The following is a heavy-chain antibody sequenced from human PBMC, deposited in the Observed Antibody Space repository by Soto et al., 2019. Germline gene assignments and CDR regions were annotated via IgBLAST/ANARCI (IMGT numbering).Heavy chain of an antibody. Sequence: SVKVSCKASGGTYSSYAISWVRQAPGQGLEWMGGIIPIFGTANYAQKFQGRVTITADESTSTAYMELSSLRSEDTAVYYCAREGRKNQLLYNWFDPWGQGTLVTVSS. CDR2: IIPIFGTA. V-gene: IGHV1-69*13. CDR3: AREGRKNQLLYNWFDP. J-gene: IGHJ5*02. CDR1: GGTYSSYA. D-gene: IGHD2-2*02.